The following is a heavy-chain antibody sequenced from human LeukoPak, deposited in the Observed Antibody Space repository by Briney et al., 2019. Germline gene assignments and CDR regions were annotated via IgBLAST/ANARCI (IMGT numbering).Heavy chain of an antibody. Sequence: ASVRVSCKASGYTFTSYGISLVRQAPGQGLEGMGWISAYNGNTNYAQKPQGRVTITTDTSTSTAYMELRSLRSDDTAVYYCARDVVVPAAMVRYFDYWGQGTLVTVSS. V-gene: IGHV1-18*01. D-gene: IGHD2-2*01. CDR3: ARDVVVPAAMVRYFDY. CDR2: ISAYNGNT. CDR1: GYTFTSYG. J-gene: IGHJ4*02.